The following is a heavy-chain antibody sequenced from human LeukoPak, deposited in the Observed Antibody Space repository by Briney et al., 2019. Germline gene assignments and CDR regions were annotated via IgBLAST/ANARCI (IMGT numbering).Heavy chain of an antibody. V-gene: IGHV1-2*02. J-gene: IGHJ4*02. CDR3: ASEAFCAGGSCNVQRVAS. D-gene: IGHD2-8*02. CDR2: IDTNTGAT. CDR1: GYTFTAYY. Sequence: ASVKVSCKASGYTFTAYYIHWVRQAPGQGLEWMGWIDTNTGATKYTQKFQGRVTITRDTSTGTAYMELSSLISGDTALYYCASEAFCAGGSCNVQRVASWGPGTLVTVSS.